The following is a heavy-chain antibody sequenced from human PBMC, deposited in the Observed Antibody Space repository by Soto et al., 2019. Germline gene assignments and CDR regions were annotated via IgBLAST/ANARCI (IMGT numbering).Heavy chain of an antibody. J-gene: IGHJ1*01. V-gene: IGHV4-59*01. D-gene: IGHD6-19*01. Sequence: SETLSLTCTVSGGSISSYYWSWLRQPPGKGLECLGYIYYSGSTNYNPSLKSRVTILVDTSKNQFSLKLSSVTAADTAVYYCARLGYRSGSAYTLRGYFQHWGLGTLVTVSS. CDR1: GGSISSYY. CDR2: IYYSGST. CDR3: ARLGYRSGSAYTLRGYFQH.